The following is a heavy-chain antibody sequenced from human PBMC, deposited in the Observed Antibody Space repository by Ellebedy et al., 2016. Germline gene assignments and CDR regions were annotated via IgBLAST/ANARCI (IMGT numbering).Heavy chain of an antibody. V-gene: IGHV3-30-3*01. CDR3: ATTPGIAVAGLDY. CDR2: ISYDGSNK. CDR1: GFTFSSYA. D-gene: IGHD6-19*01. Sequence: GGSLRLSCAASGFTFSSYAMHWVRQAPGKGLEWVAVISYDGSNKYYADSVKGRFTISRDNSKNTLYLQMNSLRAEDTAVYYCATTPGIAVAGLDYWGQGTLVTVSS. J-gene: IGHJ4*02.